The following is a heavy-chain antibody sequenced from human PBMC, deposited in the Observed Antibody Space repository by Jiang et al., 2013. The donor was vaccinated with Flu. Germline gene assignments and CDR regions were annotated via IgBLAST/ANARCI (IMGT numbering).Heavy chain of an antibody. V-gene: IGHV4-59*01. D-gene: IGHD1-26*01. CDR3: ARGNSGSYSAPFLY. CDR1: GDSISGYY. J-gene: IGHJ4*02. Sequence: GSGLVKPSETLSLTCTVSGDSISGYYWSWIRQPPGKRLEWIGYIRYTGSTNYNPSLKSRVTISLDTSKNQFSLNLNSVTVADTAVYFCARGNSGSYSAPFLYWGQGTLVTVSS. CDR2: IRYTGST.